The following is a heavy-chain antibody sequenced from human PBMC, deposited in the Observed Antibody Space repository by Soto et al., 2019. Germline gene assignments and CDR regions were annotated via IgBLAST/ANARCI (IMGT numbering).Heavy chain of an antibody. CDR1: GYTFTSYG. CDR2: ISAYSGDT. Sequence: ASVKVSCKASGYTFTSYGISWVRQAPGQGLEWMGWISAYSGDTNLEQRLQGRVTMTTDRSTSTAYLELGSLRSDDTAVYYCARDQLELLGGSYYYYMDVWGEGTTVTVSS. CDR3: ARDQLELLGGSYYYYMDV. V-gene: IGHV1-18*01. D-gene: IGHD1-7*01. J-gene: IGHJ6*03.